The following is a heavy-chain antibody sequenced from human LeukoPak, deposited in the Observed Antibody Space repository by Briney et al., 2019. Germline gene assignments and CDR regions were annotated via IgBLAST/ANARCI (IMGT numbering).Heavy chain of an antibody. Sequence: PGGSLRLSCAASGFTFSGYSMSWVRQAPGKGLEWVANIKQDGSEKYYVDSVKGRFTISRDNAKNSLYLQMNSLRVEDTAVYYCASLMVRGVIWIDFWGQGTLVTVSS. CDR2: IKQDGSEK. CDR3: ASLMVRGVIWIDF. J-gene: IGHJ4*02. CDR1: GFTFSGYS. D-gene: IGHD3-10*01. V-gene: IGHV3-7*03.